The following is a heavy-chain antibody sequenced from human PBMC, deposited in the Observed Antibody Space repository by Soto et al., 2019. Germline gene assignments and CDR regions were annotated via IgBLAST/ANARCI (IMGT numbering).Heavy chain of an antibody. D-gene: IGHD3-16*01. V-gene: IGHV1-69*12. CDR1: GGTFSNYA. Sequence: QVQLVQSGAEVKKPGSSVKVSCKASGGTFSNYAISWVRQAPGQGLEWMGGITPIFGTTNYAQKFQGRVTIPADESTTTAFMALSSLGSDDTAVYYCARDPGGRSLPHYYYGMDVWGQGTTVTVSS. J-gene: IGHJ6*02. CDR2: ITPIFGTT. CDR3: ARDPGGRSLPHYYYGMDV.